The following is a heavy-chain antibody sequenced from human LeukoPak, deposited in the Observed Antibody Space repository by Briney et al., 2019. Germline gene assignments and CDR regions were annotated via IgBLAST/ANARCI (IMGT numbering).Heavy chain of an antibody. CDR1: GYTFTRYY. D-gene: IGHD2-21*01. CDR3: AIVTVFTSYYYYMDV. CDR2: INPNSGCT. Sequence: ASVNVSCKASGYTFTRYYMHSVRQAPGQGLEWMGWINPNSGCTNYTQKFQPRVTMTRDTYISTAYLERSRLRSDDTAVYYCAIVTVFTSYYYYMDVWGNGTTVTVSS. V-gene: IGHV1-2*02. J-gene: IGHJ6*03.